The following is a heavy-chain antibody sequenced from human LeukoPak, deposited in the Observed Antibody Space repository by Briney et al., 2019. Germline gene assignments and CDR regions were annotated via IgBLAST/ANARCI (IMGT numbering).Heavy chain of an antibody. V-gene: IGHV3-23*01. D-gene: IGHD3-16*01. CDR2: ISRSSGST. J-gene: IGHJ4*02. CDR3: ARRGGRALRSPPDLT. Sequence: GASLRVGRAPFRWTCRWHPLPSADRAPGQGLEWISAISRSSGSTYYAESVKGRVTISRDNSKNTLYMQMNSLRAEDTAVYYCARRGGRALRSPPDLTWSQGTLVTVSS. CDR1: RWTCRWHP.